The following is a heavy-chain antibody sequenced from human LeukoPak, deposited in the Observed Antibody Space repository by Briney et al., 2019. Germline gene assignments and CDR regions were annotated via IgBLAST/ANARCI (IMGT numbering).Heavy chain of an antibody. CDR3: ARGRDGYNYGDY. Sequence: PGGSLRLSCAASGFTVSSNYMSWVCQAPGKGLEWVSVIYSGGSTYYADSVKGRFTISRDNSKNTLYLQMNSLRAEDTALYYCARGRDGYNYGDYWGQGTLVTVSS. D-gene: IGHD5-24*01. CDR2: IYSGGST. J-gene: IGHJ4*02. V-gene: IGHV3-53*05. CDR1: GFTVSSNY.